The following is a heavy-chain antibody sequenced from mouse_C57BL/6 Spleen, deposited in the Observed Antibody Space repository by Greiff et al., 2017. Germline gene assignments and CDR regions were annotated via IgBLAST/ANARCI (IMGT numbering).Heavy chain of an antibody. J-gene: IGHJ3*01. Sequence: QVQLKQSGPELVKPGASVKISCKASGYAFSSSWMDWVKQRPGKGLEWIGRIYPGDGDTNYNGKFKGKATLTADKSSSTAYMQLSSLTSEDSAVYFGARADYSNLRDWGQGTLVTVSA. CDR2: IYPGDGDT. V-gene: IGHV1-82*01. D-gene: IGHD2-5*01. CDR1: GYAFSSSW. CDR3: ARADYSNLRD.